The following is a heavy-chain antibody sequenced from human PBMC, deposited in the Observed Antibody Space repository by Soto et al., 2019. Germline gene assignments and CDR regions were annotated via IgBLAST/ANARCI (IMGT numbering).Heavy chain of an antibody. J-gene: IGHJ6*02. CDR3: ARDRSDSTGYYSHYYYYGMDV. Sequence: KPSETLSLTCTVSGGSISSYYWSWIRQPPGKGLEWIGYIYYSGSTTYNPSLKSRVTISVDTSKNQFSLKLNSVTAADTAVYYCARDRSDSTGYYSHYYYYGMDVWGQGTTVTVSS. CDR2: IYYSGST. V-gene: IGHV4-59*01. CDR1: GGSISSYY. D-gene: IGHD3-22*01.